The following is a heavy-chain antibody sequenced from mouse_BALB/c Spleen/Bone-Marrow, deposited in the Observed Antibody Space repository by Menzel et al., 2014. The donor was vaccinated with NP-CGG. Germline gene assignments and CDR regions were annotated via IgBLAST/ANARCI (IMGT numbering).Heavy chain of an antibody. Sequence: EVNVVESGGDLVKPGGSLKLSCAASGFTFSSYGMSWVRQTPDKRLVRVATLIXGGSYTYYPDSVKWRFTISRDDAKNTLYLQMSSLKSEDTAMYYCTRQAHEGALFPYWGQGTLVTVSA. CDR1: GFTFSSYG. V-gene: IGHV5-6*01. CDR2: LIXGGSYT. CDR3: TRQAHEGALFPY. J-gene: IGHJ3*01.